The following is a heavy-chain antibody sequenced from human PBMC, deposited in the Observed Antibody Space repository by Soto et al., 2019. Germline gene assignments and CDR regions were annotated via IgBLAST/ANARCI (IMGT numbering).Heavy chain of an antibody. CDR3: ARDQVRGYYYPWAAFDI. Sequence: EVQLVETGGGLIQPGGSLRLSCAASGFTVSSNYMSWVRQAPGKGLEWVSVIYSGGSTYYADSVKGRFTISRDNSKNTLYLQMNSLRAEDTAVYYCARDQVRGYYYPWAAFDIWGQGTMVTVSS. CDR1: GFTVSSNY. J-gene: IGHJ3*02. CDR2: IYSGGST. V-gene: IGHV3-53*02. D-gene: IGHD3-22*01.